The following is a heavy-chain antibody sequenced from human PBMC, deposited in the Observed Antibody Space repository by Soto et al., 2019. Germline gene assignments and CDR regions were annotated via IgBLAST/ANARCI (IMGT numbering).Heavy chain of an antibody. D-gene: IGHD3-22*01. J-gene: IGHJ5*01. CDR3: ARGRDSSSYPFDF. Sequence: PSETLSLTCAVYGGSFSGYYWSWIRQTRGKGLERIGEINHSGSPNYNPSLKSRVSISADTSKKQFSLKLTSVTAADTAVYYCARGRDSSSYPFDFWGQGTPVAVS. CDR1: GGSFSGYY. CDR2: INHSGSP. V-gene: IGHV4-34*01.